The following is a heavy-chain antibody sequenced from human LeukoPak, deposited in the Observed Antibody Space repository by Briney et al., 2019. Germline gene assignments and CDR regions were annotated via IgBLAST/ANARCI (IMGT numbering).Heavy chain of an antibody. J-gene: IGHJ6*03. CDR1: GFTFRSYW. V-gene: IGHV3-74*01. CDR3: ARATFGYMDA. Sequence: GGSLRLSCAASGFTFRSYWMHWVRHARGKGLVWVSRINSDGSSTSYADSVKGRFTISRDNAKNTLYLQMNSLRAEDTAVYYCARATFGYMDAWGKGTTVTVSS. CDR2: INSDGSST. D-gene: IGHD3-16*01.